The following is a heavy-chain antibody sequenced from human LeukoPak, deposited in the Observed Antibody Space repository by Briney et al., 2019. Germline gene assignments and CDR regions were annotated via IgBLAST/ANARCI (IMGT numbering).Heavy chain of an antibody. Sequence: GGSLRLSCAASGFTFSSYSMHWVRQAPRKGLEWVSSISSSSSYIYYADSVKGRFTISRDNAKNSLYLQMNSLRAEDMAVYYCARAYGDPPFFDYWGQGTLVTVSS. CDR3: ARAYGDPPFFDY. CDR1: GFTFSSYS. CDR2: ISSSSSYI. D-gene: IGHD4-17*01. J-gene: IGHJ4*02. V-gene: IGHV3-21*01.